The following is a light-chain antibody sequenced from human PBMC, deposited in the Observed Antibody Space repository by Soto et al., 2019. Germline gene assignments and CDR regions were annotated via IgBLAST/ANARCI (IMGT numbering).Light chain of an antibody. CDR1: SSDVGNYNL. CDR3: CSNASSSTYV. CDR2: EGS. V-gene: IGLV2-23*01. J-gene: IGLJ1*01. Sequence: QSALTQPASVSGSPGQSITISCTGTSSDVGNYNLVSWYQHDPGKAPKLLIYEGSKRPSGVSDRLSGSKSGNTASLTISGPRAEDGVDYYCCSNASSSTYVFGTGTKATAL.